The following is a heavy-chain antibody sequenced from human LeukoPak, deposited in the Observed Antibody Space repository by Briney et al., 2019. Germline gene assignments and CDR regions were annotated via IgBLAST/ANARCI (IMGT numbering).Heavy chain of an antibody. V-gene: IGHV4-39*01. J-gene: IGHJ6*02. CDR2: IYYSGYT. Sequence: SETLSLTCIVSGGSISNSTYYWGWIRQPPGKGLEWIGSIYYSGYTYYNPSLKSRVTISVDTSKNQSSLKLSSVTAADTAVYYCARHSPGYYYYDMDVWGQGTTVTVSS. CDR3: ARHSPGYYYYDMDV. CDR1: GGSISNSTYY.